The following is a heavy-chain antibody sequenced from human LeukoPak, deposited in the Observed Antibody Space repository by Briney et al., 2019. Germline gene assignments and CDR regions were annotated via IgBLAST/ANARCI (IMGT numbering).Heavy chain of an antibody. CDR2: ISSSSSYI. CDR3: AKNGGTTTPLYFDY. J-gene: IGHJ4*02. Sequence: GGSLRLSCAAAGFTFSTYNMKWVRQAPGKGLEWVSSISSSSSYIYYADSVKGRFTISRDNAKNSLYLQMNTLRAEDTAVYYCAKNGGTTTPLYFDYWGQGALVTVSS. V-gene: IGHV3-21*01. CDR1: GFTFSTYN. D-gene: IGHD1-7*01.